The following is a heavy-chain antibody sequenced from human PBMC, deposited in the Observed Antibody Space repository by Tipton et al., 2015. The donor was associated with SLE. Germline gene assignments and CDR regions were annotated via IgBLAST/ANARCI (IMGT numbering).Heavy chain of an antibody. CDR3: ALDRGGSPNGMDV. V-gene: IGHV4-59*04. D-gene: IGHD2-15*01. Sequence: TLSLTCTVSGAYISNYYWSWIRQPPGKGLEWIAYIYYSGSTYYNPSLKSRVTISVDTSKNQFSLKLSSVTATDTAVYYCALDRGGSPNGMDVWGQGTTVTVSS. CDR1: GAYISNYY. J-gene: IGHJ6*02. CDR2: IYYSGST.